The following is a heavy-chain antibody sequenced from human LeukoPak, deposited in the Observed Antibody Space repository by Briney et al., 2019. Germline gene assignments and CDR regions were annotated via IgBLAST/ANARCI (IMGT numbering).Heavy chain of an antibody. CDR1: GYTFTSYG. CDR2: ISAYNGNT. V-gene: IGHV1-18*04. Sequence: ASVKVSCKASGYTFTSYGISWVRQAPGQGLEWMGWISAYNGNTNYAQKLQGRVTMTTDTSTSTAYMELRSLRSDDTAVYYCARLDCSSTSCYVRNPDYWGQGTLGTVSS. J-gene: IGHJ4*02. D-gene: IGHD2-2*01. CDR3: ARLDCSSTSCYVRNPDY.